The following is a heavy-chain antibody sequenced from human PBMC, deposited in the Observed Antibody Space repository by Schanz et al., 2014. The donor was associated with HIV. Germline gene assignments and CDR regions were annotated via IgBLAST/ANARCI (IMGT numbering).Heavy chain of an antibody. D-gene: IGHD3-3*01. CDR1: GYPFTSYG. CDR2: ISAYDGNT. J-gene: IGHJ4*02. CDR3: ARGDRDDFWSGAAI. V-gene: IGHV1-18*01. Sequence: QVQLVQSGAEVKKPGASVKVSCKASGYPFTSYGISWVRQAPGPGLGGMGWISAYDGNTNYAQKFQGRVTMTTDTSRYTAYMELRSLRSDDTAVYYCARGDRDDFWSGAAIWGQGTLVTVSS.